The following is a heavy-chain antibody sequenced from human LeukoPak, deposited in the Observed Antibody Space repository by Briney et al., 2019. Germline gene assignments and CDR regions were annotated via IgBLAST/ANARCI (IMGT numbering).Heavy chain of an antibody. J-gene: IGHJ4*02. V-gene: IGHV3-23*01. CDR2: ISGSGGST. D-gene: IGHD3-22*01. CDR1: GFTFDDYG. Sequence: PGGSLRLSCAASGFTFDDYGMSWVRQAPGKGLEWVSAISGSGGSTYYADSVKGRFTISRDNSKNTLYLQMNSLRAEDTAVYYCAKDSTMIVVVYYFDYWGQGTLVTVSS. CDR3: AKDSTMIVVVYYFDY.